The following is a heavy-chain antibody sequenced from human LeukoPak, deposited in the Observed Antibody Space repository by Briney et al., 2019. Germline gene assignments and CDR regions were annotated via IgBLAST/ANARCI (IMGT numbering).Heavy chain of an antibody. CDR1: GFTFSSYW. CDR2: INSDGSST. D-gene: IGHD3-10*01. V-gene: IGHV3-74*01. Sequence: PGGSLRLSCAASGFTFSSYWMHWVRHAPGKGLVWVSRINSDGSSTSYADSVKGRFTISRDNAKNTLYLQMNSLRAEDTAVYYCAKAQGAPYGSGSYYIDWFDPWGQGTLVTVSS. CDR3: AKAQGAPYGSGSYYIDWFDP. J-gene: IGHJ5*02.